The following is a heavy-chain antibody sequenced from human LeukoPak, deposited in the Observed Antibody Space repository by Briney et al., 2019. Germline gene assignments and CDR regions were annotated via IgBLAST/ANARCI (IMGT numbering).Heavy chain of an antibody. Sequence: ASVKVSCKASGGTFSSYAISWVRQAPGQGLEWMGGIIPIFGTANYAQKFQGRVTITADESTSTAYMELSSLRSEDTAVYYCARDLGQQLPYNWFDPWGQGTLVTVSS. CDR2: IIPIFGTA. CDR1: GGTFSSYA. D-gene: IGHD6-13*01. V-gene: IGHV1-69*13. J-gene: IGHJ5*02. CDR3: ARDLGQQLPYNWFDP.